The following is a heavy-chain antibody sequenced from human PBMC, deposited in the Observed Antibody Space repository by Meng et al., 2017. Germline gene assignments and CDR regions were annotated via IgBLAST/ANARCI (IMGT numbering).Heavy chain of an antibody. J-gene: IGHJ4*02. D-gene: IGHD5-18*01. CDR2: IYTSGST. V-gene: IGHV4-61*02. Sequence: LRLSCTVSGGSISSGSYYWSWIRQPAGKGLEWIGRIYTSGSTNYNPSLKSRVTMSVDTSKNQFSLKLSSVTAADTAVYYCARAKDTAMVFDYWGQGTLVTVSS. CDR1: GGSISSGSYY. CDR3: ARAKDTAMVFDY.